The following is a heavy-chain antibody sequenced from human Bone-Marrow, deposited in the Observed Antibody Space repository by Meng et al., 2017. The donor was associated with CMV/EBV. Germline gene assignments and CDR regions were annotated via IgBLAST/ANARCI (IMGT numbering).Heavy chain of an antibody. D-gene: IGHD3-22*01. Sequence: SRSTFSSYTISWVRQAPGKGLEWMGRIIPILGIANYAQKFQGRVTITADKSTSTAYMELSSLRSEDTAVYYCARDANDFYDSSGDTPWGQGTLVTVSS. V-gene: IGHV1-69*04. CDR1: RSTFSSYT. CDR3: ARDANDFYDSSGDTP. CDR2: IIPILGIA. J-gene: IGHJ5*02.